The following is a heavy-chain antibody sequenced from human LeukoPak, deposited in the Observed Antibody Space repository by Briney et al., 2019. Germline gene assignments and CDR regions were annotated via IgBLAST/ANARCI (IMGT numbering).Heavy chain of an antibody. V-gene: IGHV3-21*01. Sequence: GGSLRLSFEASGFPFSSYSMNWVRRAPGKGLEWVSSIISSSYIYYADSVKGRFTISRDNAKNSLYLQMNSLRAEDTAVYYCARGADYGGNDYFDYWGQGTLVTVSS. CDR2: IISSSYI. CDR3: ARGADYGGNDYFDY. D-gene: IGHD4-23*01. J-gene: IGHJ4*02. CDR1: GFPFSSYS.